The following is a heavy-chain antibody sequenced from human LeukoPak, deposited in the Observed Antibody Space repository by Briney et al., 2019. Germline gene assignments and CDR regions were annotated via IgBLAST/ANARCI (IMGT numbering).Heavy chain of an antibody. CDR2: TYYRSKWFT. CDR1: GTSVSVKSAS. Sequence: SQTLSLTCGVSGTSVSVKSASWNWIRQSPSSGLEWLGRTYYRSKWFTDYAVSVRGRVTINADTANNQFSLQLSAVTPEDTALYYCTRDSGSYYVHFDSWGQGTLVTVSS. CDR3: TRDSGSYYVHFDS. V-gene: IGHV6-1*01. D-gene: IGHD1-26*01. J-gene: IGHJ4*02.